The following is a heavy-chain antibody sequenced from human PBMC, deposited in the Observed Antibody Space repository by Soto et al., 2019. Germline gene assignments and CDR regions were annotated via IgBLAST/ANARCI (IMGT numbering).Heavy chain of an antibody. CDR3: ARDLWGYCGTDCYPLDV. CDR1: GGSISSYY. D-gene: IGHD2-21*02. CDR2: MYNTGST. J-gene: IGHJ6*02. Sequence: PSETLSLTCTVSGGSISSYYWSWIRQPPGKGLEWIGYMYNTGSTLYNPSFKSRVTISVDTSKNQFSLRLNSVTAADTAVYYCARDLWGYCGTDCYPLDVWGQGTTVTVSS. V-gene: IGHV4-59*01.